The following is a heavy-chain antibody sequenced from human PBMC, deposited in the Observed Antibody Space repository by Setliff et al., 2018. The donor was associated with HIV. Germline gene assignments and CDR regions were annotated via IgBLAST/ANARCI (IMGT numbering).Heavy chain of an antibody. CDR2: IYYSGST. D-gene: IGHD3-3*01. CDR1: GGSISSSSYY. CDR3: ARVRRDDFWTGPFVY. Sequence: SETLSLTCTVSGGSISSSSYYWGWIRQHPGKGLEWIGYIYYSGSTYYNPSLKSRLTMSVDPSKNQFSLRLNSVTAADTAVYYCARVRRDDFWTGPFVYWGQGTLVTVS. J-gene: IGHJ4*02. V-gene: IGHV4-31*03.